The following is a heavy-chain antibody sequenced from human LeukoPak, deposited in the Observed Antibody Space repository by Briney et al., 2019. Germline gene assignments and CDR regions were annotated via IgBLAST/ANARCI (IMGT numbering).Heavy chain of an antibody. Sequence: SETLSLTCTVSGGPISTGDYYCSWIRQPPGKGLEWIGYIDYTGSTNYNPPLKSRVTISVDTSKSQFSLKEYSVTAADTAVYCCARTMVRGVFDYWGQGILVTVSS. CDR2: IDYTGST. V-gene: IGHV4-30-4*01. J-gene: IGHJ4*02. CDR3: ARTMVRGVFDY. CDR1: GGPISTGDYY. D-gene: IGHD3-10*01.